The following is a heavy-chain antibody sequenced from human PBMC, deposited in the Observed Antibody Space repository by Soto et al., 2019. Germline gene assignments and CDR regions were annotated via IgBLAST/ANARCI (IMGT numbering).Heavy chain of an antibody. V-gene: IGHV4-31*03. J-gene: IGHJ5*02. CDR1: GGSISSGGYY. CDR2: IYYSGST. Sequence: PSETLSLTCTVSGGSISSGGYYWSWIRQHPGKGLEWIGYIYYSGSTYYNPSLKSRVTISVDTSKNQFSLKLSSVTAADTAVYYCARVGAPDCSGGSCYGAWFDPRGQRTLVPVSS. CDR3: ARVGAPDCSGGSCYGAWFDP. D-gene: IGHD2-15*01.